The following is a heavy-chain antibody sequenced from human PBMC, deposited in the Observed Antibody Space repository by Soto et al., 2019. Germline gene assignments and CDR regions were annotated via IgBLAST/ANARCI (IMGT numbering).Heavy chain of an antibody. CDR3: ARDVGSGSYYKGVYYYYYMDV. D-gene: IGHD3-10*01. CDR1: GFTIGADG. V-gene: IGHV3-64*01. CDR2: ISSNGGNI. J-gene: IGHJ6*03. Sequence: EVQLVESGGGLVQPGDSLRLSCAASGFTIGADGFHWVRQAPGKALEYISAISSNGGNIYYANSVKGRFTIARDNSKNTLYLQMGSLRTEDMGVHYCARDVGSGSYYKGVYYYYYMDVWGKGTTVTVSS.